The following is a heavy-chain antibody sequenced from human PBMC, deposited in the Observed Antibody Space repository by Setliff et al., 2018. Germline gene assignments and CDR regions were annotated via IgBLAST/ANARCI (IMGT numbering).Heavy chain of an antibody. CDR1: GGSISSGDYY. J-gene: IGHJ6*02. Sequence: SETLSLTCTVSGGSISSGDYYWSWIRQPPGKGLEWIGYIYYSGSTYYNPSLKSRVTISVDTSKNQFSLKLSSVTAADTAVYYCARRRYFDRYYYYGMDVWGQGTTVTVSS. V-gene: IGHV4-30-4*08. CDR3: ARRRYFDRYYYYGMDV. D-gene: IGHD3-9*01. CDR2: IYYSGST.